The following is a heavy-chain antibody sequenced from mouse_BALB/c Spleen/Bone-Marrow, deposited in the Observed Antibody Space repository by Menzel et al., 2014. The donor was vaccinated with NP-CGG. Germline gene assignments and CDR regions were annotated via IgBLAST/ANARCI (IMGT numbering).Heavy chain of an antibody. CDR3: ARRNYYGSHYWYFDV. Sequence: QVQLKESGAELVKPGASVKLSCKASGYTFTIYWMHWVKQRPGQGLEWIGEIDPSDSDANYSQKFKGKATLTVDKSSTTAYMQLSSLTSEDSAVYYCARRNYYGSHYWYFDVWGAGTTVTVSS. V-gene: IGHV1-69*02. D-gene: IGHD1-1*01. CDR2: IDPSDSDA. J-gene: IGHJ1*01. CDR1: GYTFTIYW.